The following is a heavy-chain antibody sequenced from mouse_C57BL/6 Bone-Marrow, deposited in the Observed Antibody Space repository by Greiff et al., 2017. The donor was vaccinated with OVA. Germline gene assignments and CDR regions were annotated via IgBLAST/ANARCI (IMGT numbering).Heavy chain of an antibody. CDR3: AGAYGSSWFAY. D-gene: IGHD1-1*01. J-gene: IGHJ3*01. CDR2: INPGSGGT. V-gene: IGHV1-54*02. Sequence: QVHVKQSGAELVRPGTSVKVSCKASGYAFTNYLIEWVKQRPGQGLEWIGVINPGSGGTNYNEKFKGKATFTADTSSNTAYMQLSSLTTEDSAIYYCAGAYGSSWFAYWGQGTLVTVSA. CDR1: GYAFTNYL.